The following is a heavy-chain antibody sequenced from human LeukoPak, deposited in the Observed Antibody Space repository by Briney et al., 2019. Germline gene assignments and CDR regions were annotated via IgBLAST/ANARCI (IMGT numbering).Heavy chain of an antibody. CDR2: INPNSGGT. D-gene: IGHD3-22*01. J-gene: IGHJ4*02. V-gene: IGHV1-2*02. Sequence: ASVKVSCKASGYTFTGYYMHWVRQAPGQGLEWMGWINPNSGGTNYAQKFQGRVTMTRDTSISTAYMELSRLRSDDTAVYYCARGRRIVVVIPPDDPGLFAYWGQGTLVTVSS. CDR1: GYTFTGYY. CDR3: ARGRRIVVVIPPDDPGLFAY.